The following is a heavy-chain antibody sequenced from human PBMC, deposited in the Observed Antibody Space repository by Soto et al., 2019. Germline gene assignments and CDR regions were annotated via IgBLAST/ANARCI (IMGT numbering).Heavy chain of an antibody. D-gene: IGHD2-2*01. J-gene: IGHJ6*02. CDR3: ARSQGSSTSLEIYYYYYYGMDV. Sequence: QVQLVQSGAEVKKPGSSVKVSCKAAGGTFSSYAISWVRQAPGQGLEWMGGIIPISDTTNYAQQFQGRVTITADESTSTAYMELRSLRSEDTAVYYCARSQGSSTSLEIYYYYYYGMDVWGQGTKVTVSS. V-gene: IGHV1-69*01. CDR2: IIPISDTT. CDR1: GGTFSSYA.